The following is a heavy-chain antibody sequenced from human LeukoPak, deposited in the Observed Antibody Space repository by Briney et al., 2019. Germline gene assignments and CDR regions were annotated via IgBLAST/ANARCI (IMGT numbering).Heavy chain of an antibody. J-gene: IGHJ5*02. CDR2: IYYSGST. D-gene: IGHD6-19*01. Sequence: SETLSLTCTVSGGSISSSSYYWGWISQPPGKGLEWIGSIYYSGSTYYNPSLKSRVTISVDTSKNQFSLKLSSVTAADTAVYYCAREGIAVAGRGWFDPWGQGTLVTVSS. V-gene: IGHV4-39*07. CDR1: GGSISSSSYY. CDR3: AREGIAVAGRGWFDP.